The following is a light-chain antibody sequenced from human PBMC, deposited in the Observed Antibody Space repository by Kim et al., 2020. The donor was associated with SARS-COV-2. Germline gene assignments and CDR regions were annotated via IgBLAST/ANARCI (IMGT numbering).Light chain of an antibody. V-gene: IGLV3-10*01. CDR1: ALPKKY. J-gene: IGLJ3*02. Sequence: SYELTQPPSVSVSPGQTARITCSGDALPKKYAYWYQQKSGQAPVLVIYEDIKRPSGIPERFSGSSSGTMATLTISGAQVEDEADYYCYSADSSGNHRVFGGGTQLTVL. CDR2: EDI. CDR3: YSADSSGNHRV.